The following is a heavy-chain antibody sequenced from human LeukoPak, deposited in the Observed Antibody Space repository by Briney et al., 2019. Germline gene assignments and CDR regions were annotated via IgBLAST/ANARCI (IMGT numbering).Heavy chain of an antibody. V-gene: IGHV3-23*01. CDR3: AKPFLNDILTGGGAFDI. D-gene: IGHD3-9*01. J-gene: IGHJ3*02. CDR2: ISGSGGST. Sequence: LSGGSLRLSCAASGFTFSSYAMSWVRQAPGKGLEWVSAISGSGGSTYYADSVKGRFTISRDNSKNTLYLQMNSLRAEDTAVYYCAKPFLNDILTGGGAFDIWGQGTMVTVSS. CDR1: GFTFSSYA.